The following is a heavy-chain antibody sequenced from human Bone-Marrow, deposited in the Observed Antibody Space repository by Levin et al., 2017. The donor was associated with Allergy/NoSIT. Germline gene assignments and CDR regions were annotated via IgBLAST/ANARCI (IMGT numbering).Heavy chain of an antibody. D-gene: IGHD2-15*01. CDR3: AGGQGYCSSGSCYFRY. V-gene: IGHV4-59*01. CDR1: GGSISDYY. CDR2: IYYSGST. Sequence: SETLSLTCTVSGGSISDYYWSWIRQPPGKGLEWIGYIYYSGSTTYNPSLESRVTISVDTSKNQISLKMTSVTAADTAVYYCAGGQGYCSSGSCYFRYWGQGTLVTVSS. J-gene: IGHJ4*02.